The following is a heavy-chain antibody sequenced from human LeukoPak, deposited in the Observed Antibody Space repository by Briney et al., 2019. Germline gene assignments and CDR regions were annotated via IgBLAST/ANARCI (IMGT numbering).Heavy chain of an antibody. Sequence: GGSLRLSCAASGFTFSSYGMHWVRQAPGKGLEWVAFIPYDGSDKFYADSVKGRFTISRGNSKNTLYLQMNSLRAEDTAVYYCAAMTSVTTGDYWGQGTLVTVSS. V-gene: IGHV3-30*02. CDR2: IPYDGSDK. J-gene: IGHJ4*02. D-gene: IGHD4-11*01. CDR1: GFTFSSYG. CDR3: AAMTSVTTGDY.